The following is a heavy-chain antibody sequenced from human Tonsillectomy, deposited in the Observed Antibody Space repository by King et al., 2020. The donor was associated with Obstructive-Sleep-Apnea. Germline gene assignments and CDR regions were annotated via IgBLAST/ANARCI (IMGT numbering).Heavy chain of an antibody. CDR3: ARDVRIATTGTMGWFDP. V-gene: IGHV4-59*01. CDR1: GGSISSFY. J-gene: IGHJ5*02. CDR2: IYYNGST. D-gene: IGHD6-13*01. Sequence: VQLQESGPGLVKPSETLSLTCTVSGGSISSFYWSWIRQPPGKGLEWIGYIYYNGSTDYNPSLKSRLTISVDTSKNQFSLKLSSVTAADTAVYYCARDVRIATTGTMGWFDPWGQGTLVTVSS.